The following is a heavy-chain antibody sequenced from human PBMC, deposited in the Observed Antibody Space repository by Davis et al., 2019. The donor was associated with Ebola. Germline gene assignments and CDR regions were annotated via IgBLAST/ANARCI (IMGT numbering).Heavy chain of an antibody. Sequence: ASVKVSCKASGYTFTSYGISWVRQAPGQRLEWMGWINAGNGNTKYSQKFQGRVTITRDTSASTAYMELSSLRSEDTAVYYCARSTPQYDFWSGYLFDYWGQGTLVTVSS. CDR3: ARSTPQYDFWSGYLFDY. V-gene: IGHV1-3*01. CDR1: GYTFTSYG. CDR2: INAGNGNT. D-gene: IGHD3-3*01. J-gene: IGHJ4*02.